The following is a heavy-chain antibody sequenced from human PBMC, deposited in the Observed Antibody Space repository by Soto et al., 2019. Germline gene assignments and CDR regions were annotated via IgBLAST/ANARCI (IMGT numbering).Heavy chain of an antibody. CDR3: ARSGEHPFDY. CDR2: ISPLKGNT. CDR1: GYTFTNYV. V-gene: IGHV1-18*01. Sequence: QVQLIQSAGEVKKPGASVKVSCKASGYTFTNYVIHCIRQAPGQGLEWMAWISPLKGNTNYAQKVQGRVTVTTDTSTNTVYMHLSGLRSDDTALYFCARSGEHPFDYWGQGSLVTVSS. D-gene: IGHD5-12*01. J-gene: IGHJ4*02.